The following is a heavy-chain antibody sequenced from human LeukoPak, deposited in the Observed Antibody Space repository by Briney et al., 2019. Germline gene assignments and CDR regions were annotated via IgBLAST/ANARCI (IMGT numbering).Heavy chain of an antibody. V-gene: IGHV4-59*08. J-gene: IGHJ4*02. CDR1: GGSISSYY. CDR2: IYYSGST. Sequence: SETLSLTCTVSGGSISSYYWSWIRQPPGKGLEWIGYIYYSGSTNYNPSLKSRVTISVDTSKNQFSLKLSSVTAADTAVYYCARLPYSSSWPSATYHFDYWGQGTLVTVSS. D-gene: IGHD6-13*01. CDR3: ARLPYSSSWPSATYHFDY.